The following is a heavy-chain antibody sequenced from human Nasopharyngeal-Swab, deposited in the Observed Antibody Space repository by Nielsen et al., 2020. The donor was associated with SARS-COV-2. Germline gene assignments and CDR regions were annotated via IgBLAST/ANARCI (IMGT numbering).Heavy chain of an antibody. D-gene: IGHD6-6*01. J-gene: IGHJ5*02. CDR3: ARVTIRSSSKWNWFDP. Sequence: ASVKVSCKASGYTFTSYYMHWVRQAPGQGLEWMGIINPSGGSTSYAQKFQGRVTMTRDTSTSTVYMELSSLRSEDTAVYYCARVTIRSSSKWNWFDPWGQGTLVTVSS. CDR1: GYTFTSYY. CDR2: INPSGGST. V-gene: IGHV1-46*01.